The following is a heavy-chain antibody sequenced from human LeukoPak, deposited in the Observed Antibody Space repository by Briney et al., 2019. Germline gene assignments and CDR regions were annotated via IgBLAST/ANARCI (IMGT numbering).Heavy chain of an antibody. Sequence: SETLSLTCTVSGGSISGYYWSWIRQPPGRGLEWIGFVYYSGSTKYNPSLKSRVTISVDTSKNQFSLKLTSVTAADTAVYYCARGRLRKDYWGQGTLVTVSS. D-gene: IGHD5-12*01. CDR1: GGSISGYY. CDR2: VYYSGST. CDR3: ARGRLRKDY. J-gene: IGHJ4*02. V-gene: IGHV4-59*08.